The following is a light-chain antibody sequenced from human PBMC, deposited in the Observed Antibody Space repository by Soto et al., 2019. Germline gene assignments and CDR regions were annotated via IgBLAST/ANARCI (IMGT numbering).Light chain of an antibody. V-gene: IGLV2-8*01. CDR3: SSYAGISRV. CDR1: SSDVGGYNY. J-gene: IGLJ2*01. CDR2: EVS. Sequence: QSALTQPPSASGSPGQSVTISCTGTSSDVGGYNYVSWYQQHPGNAPKLMIYEVSKRPSGVPDRFSGSKSGNTASLTVSGLQAEDEADYYCSSYAGISRVFGGGTKLTVL.